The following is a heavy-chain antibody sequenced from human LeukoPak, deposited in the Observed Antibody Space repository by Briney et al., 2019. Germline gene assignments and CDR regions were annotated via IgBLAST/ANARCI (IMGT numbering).Heavy chain of an antibody. V-gene: IGHV3-30*07. D-gene: IGHD3-10*01. Sequence: GGSLRPSCAASGFTFSSYFMHWVRQAPGKGLEWVAVISYDGSKVYYADSMKGRFTISRDNAKNTLYLQMNSLRAEDTAVYYCARNPLYASGIRHWGQGTLVTVSS. CDR2: ISYDGSKV. J-gene: IGHJ1*01. CDR1: GFTFSSYF. CDR3: ARNPLYASGIRH.